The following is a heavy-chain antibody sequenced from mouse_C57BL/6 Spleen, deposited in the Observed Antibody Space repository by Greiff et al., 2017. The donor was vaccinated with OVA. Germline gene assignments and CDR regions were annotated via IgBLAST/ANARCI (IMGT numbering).Heavy chain of an antibody. D-gene: IGHD4-1*01. J-gene: IGHJ2*01. CDR2: INPNNGGT. CDR3: ARGGLGPVDY. Sequence: VQLQQSGPELVKPGASVMMSCKASGYTFTDYNMHWVKQSHGKSLEWIGYINPNNGGTSYNQKFKGKATLTVNKSSSTAYMELRSLTSEDSAVYYCARGGLGPVDYWGQGTTLTVSS. V-gene: IGHV1-22*01. CDR1: GYTFTDYN.